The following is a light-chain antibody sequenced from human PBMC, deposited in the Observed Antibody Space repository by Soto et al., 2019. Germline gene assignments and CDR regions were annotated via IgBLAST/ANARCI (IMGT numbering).Light chain of an antibody. Sequence: QPVLTQPASVSASPGQSITISCTGTSGDIGNYNIVSWYQKHPGKAPKLVIYEVTRRPSGVSYRFSGSKSGNTASLTISGLQAEDEADYYCCSYETGGASEVVFGGGTKLTVL. CDR2: EVT. V-gene: IGLV2-23*02. CDR3: CSYETGGASEVV. CDR1: SGDIGNYNI. J-gene: IGLJ2*01.